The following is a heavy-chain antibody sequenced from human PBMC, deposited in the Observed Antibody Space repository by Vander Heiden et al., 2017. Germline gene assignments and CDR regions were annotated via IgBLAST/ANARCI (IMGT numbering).Heavy chain of an antibody. D-gene: IGHD3-10*01. V-gene: IGHV3-30*18. CDR3: AKEGTFSSLDY. Sequence: QVHLVESGGGVVQPGRSLRLSCAASAFTFRSYSMHWVRQAPGKGLEWVAVIAYDGSNKYHADSVKGRFTISRDNSKNTLFLQMDSLRADDTAVYYCAKEGTFSSLDYWGQGTLVTVSS. J-gene: IGHJ4*02. CDR2: IAYDGSNK. CDR1: AFTFRSYS.